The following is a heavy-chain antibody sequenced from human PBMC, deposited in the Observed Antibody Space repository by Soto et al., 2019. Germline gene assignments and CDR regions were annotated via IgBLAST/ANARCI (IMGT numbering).Heavy chain of an antibody. D-gene: IGHD2-15*01. V-gene: IGHV2-5*02. J-gene: IGHJ6*02. CDR1: GFSLSTCGVG. CDR3: AYLPCSGGSCYWFSYSGMDV. Sequence: QITLKESGPTLVKPTQTLTLTCTFSGFSLSTCGVGVAWIRQPPGKALEWLALIYWDDDKRYRPSLETRLTITKDTSKNQVVLTMTNVDSVDTATYYCAYLPCSGGSCYWFSYSGMDVWGQGTTVIVSS. CDR2: IYWDDDK.